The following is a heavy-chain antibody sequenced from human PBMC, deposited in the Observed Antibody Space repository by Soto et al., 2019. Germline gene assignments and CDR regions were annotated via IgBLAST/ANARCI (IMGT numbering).Heavy chain of an antibody. CDR3: ANLPLYGSGFDC. V-gene: IGHV3-9*01. CDR1: GFTLDDYA. Sequence: EVQLVESGGGLVQPGGYLRLSCAASGFTLDDYAIHWVRQIPGKGLEWVSGISWNGDATGYADSVKGRFTISRDNAKNSLYLQMDSLTTEDTSMYYCANLPLYGSGFDCWGKGTLVTVSS. J-gene: IGHJ4*02. D-gene: IGHD3-10*01. CDR2: ISWNGDAT.